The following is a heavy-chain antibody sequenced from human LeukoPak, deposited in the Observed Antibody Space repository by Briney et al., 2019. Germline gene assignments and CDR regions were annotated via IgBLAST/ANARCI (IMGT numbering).Heavy chain of an antibody. J-gene: IGHJ5*02. Sequence: SEILSLTCTVSGGSVSSGSYYWSWIRQPPGKGLEWIGYIYYSGSTNYNPSLKSRVTISVDTSKNQLSLKLSSVTAADTAVYYCARAVLMYYYDSSGPGWIDPWGQGTLVTVSS. CDR3: ARAVLMYYYDSSGPGWIDP. V-gene: IGHV4-61*01. D-gene: IGHD3-22*01. CDR2: IYYSGST. CDR1: GGSVSSGSYY.